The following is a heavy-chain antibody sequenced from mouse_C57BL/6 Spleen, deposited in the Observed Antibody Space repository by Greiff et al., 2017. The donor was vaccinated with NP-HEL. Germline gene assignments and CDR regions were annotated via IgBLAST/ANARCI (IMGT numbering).Heavy chain of an antibody. CDR2: ISYDGSN. D-gene: IGHD2-4*01. CDR1: GYSITSGYY. Sequence: EVQLQESGPGLVKPSQSLSLTCSVTGYSITSGYYWNWIRQFPGNNLEWMGYISYDGSNNYNPSLKNRISITRDTSKNQFFLKLNSVTTEDTATYYCARVGYDYDGWFAYWGQGTLVTVSA. CDR3: ARVGYDYDGWFAY. J-gene: IGHJ3*01. V-gene: IGHV3-6*01.